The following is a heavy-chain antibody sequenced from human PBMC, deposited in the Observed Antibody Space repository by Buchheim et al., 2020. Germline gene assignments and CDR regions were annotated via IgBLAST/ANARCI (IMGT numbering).Heavy chain of an antibody. CDR1: GFTFSSYW. Sequence: EVQLVESGGDLVQPGGSLRLSCAGSGFTFSSYWMSWVRQAPGKGLEWVAIIKQDGSEKHYVDSVKGRLTISRDNAKNTLYLQMNSLRAEDTAVYYCARDKSNWFDPWGQGTL. CDR2: IKQDGSEK. V-gene: IGHV3-7*01. J-gene: IGHJ5*02. CDR3: ARDKSNWFDP.